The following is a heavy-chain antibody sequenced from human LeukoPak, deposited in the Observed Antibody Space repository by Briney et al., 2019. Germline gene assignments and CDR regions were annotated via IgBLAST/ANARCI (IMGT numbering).Heavy chain of an antibody. CDR2: ISSSSSYI. CDR1: GFTVSSNY. Sequence: GGSLRLSCAASGFTVSSNYMSWVRQAPGKGLEWVSSISSSSSYIYYADSVKGRFTISRDNAKNSLYLQMNSLRAEDTAVYYCAKAAAAGTYWGQGTLVTVSS. CDR3: AKAAAAGTY. D-gene: IGHD6-13*01. V-gene: IGHV3-21*01. J-gene: IGHJ4*02.